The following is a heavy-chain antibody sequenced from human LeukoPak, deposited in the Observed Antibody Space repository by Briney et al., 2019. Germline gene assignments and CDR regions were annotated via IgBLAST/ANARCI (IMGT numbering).Heavy chain of an antibody. CDR3: VKDEDYYDILTGYYYYYYGMDV. D-gene: IGHD3-9*01. V-gene: IGHV3-64D*06. J-gene: IGHJ6*04. CDR1: GITFSSYA. Sequence: GGSLRLSCSASGITFSSYAMHWVRQAPGKGLEYASAISSNGGSTYYADSVKGRFTISRDNSENTLYLQMSSLRAEDTAVYYCVKDEDYYDILTGYYYYYYGMDVWGKGTTVTVSS. CDR2: ISSNGGST.